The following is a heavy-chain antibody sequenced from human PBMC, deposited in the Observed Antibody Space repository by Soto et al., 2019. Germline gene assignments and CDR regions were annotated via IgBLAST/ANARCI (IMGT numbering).Heavy chain of an antibody. D-gene: IGHD2-15*01. CDR2: ISGSGGST. CDR3: AKADLKYCSGGSCPS. CDR1: GFTFSSYA. V-gene: IGHV3-23*01. Sequence: GGSLRLSCAASGFTFSSYAMSWVRQAPGKGLEWVSAISGSGGSTYYADSVKGRFTISRDNSKNTLYLQMNSLRAEDTAVYYCAKADLKYCSGGSCPSWGQGTLVTVSS. J-gene: IGHJ5*02.